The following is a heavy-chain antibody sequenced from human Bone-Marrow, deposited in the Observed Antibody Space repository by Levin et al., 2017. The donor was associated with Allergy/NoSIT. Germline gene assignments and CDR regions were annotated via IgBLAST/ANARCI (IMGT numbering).Heavy chain of an antibody. CDR3: ARGKWGIGVAGHEDY. CDR2: MSNDGSNE. J-gene: IGHJ4*02. Sequence: GGSLRLSCAASGFTFSSYVMHWVRQAPGKGLEWVAVMSNDGSNEYYADSVKGRFTMSRDNSKNMLYLGMNSLKTEDTAVYYCARGKWGIGVAGHEDYWGQGTLVTVSS. CDR1: GFTFSSYV. D-gene: IGHD6-19*01. V-gene: IGHV3-30*04.